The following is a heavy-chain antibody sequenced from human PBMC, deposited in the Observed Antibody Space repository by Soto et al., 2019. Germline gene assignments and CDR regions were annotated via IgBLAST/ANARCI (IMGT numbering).Heavy chain of an antibody. D-gene: IGHD3-10*01. CDR1: GGSISGYY. V-gene: IGHV4-34*01. Sequence: QVQLQQWGAGLLKPSETLSLTCAVYGGSISGYYWSWIRQPPGKGLEWIGEINHSGSTNYNPSLKSRVTISVDTSKNQFSLKLSSVTAADTAVYYCARGPRNYGSGAFDYWGQGTLVTVSS. J-gene: IGHJ4*02. CDR2: INHSGST. CDR3: ARGPRNYGSGAFDY.